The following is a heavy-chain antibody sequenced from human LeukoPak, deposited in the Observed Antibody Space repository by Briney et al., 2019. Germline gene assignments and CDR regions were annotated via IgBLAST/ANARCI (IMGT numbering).Heavy chain of an antibody. J-gene: IGHJ4*02. Sequence: PGRSLRLSCAAPGFTVSSNYMSWVRQAPGKGLEWVSIIYSGGSTYYADSVKGRFTISRDNSKNTLYLQMNSLRAEDTAVYYCARVSDSSNWYFNYWGQGTLVTVSS. CDR1: GFTVSSNY. D-gene: IGHD6-13*01. V-gene: IGHV3-66*01. CDR3: ARVSDSSNWYFNY. CDR2: IYSGGST.